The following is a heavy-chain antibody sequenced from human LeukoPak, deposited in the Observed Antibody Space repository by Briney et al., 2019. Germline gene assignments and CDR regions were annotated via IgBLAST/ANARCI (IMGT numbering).Heavy chain of an antibody. CDR3: ARDPSIMITFGGVTGLDY. CDR1: EFTFSSYV. Sequence: PGGSLRLSCAASEFTFSSYVMSWVRQAPGKGLEWVSAFSNSGGTTYYADSVKGRFTISRDNSKNTLSLQMNSLRAEDTAVYYCARDPSIMITFGGVTGLDYWGQGTLVTVSS. V-gene: IGHV3-23*01. J-gene: IGHJ4*02. CDR2: FSNSGGTT. D-gene: IGHD3-16*01.